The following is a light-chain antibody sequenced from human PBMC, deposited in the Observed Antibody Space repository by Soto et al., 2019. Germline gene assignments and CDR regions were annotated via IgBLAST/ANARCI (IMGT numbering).Light chain of an antibody. V-gene: IGLV2-11*01. CDR3: SSFVGPYTYV. CDR1: SSDVGAYDY. J-gene: IGLJ1*01. Sequence: QSALTQPRSVSGSPGQSVTISCTGTSSDVGAYDYVSWYQHQPGKAPKVTIYDVSKRPSGVPDRFSGSKSGNTASLTISGLQPEDEAAYYCSSFVGPYTYVFGTGTKLTVL. CDR2: DVS.